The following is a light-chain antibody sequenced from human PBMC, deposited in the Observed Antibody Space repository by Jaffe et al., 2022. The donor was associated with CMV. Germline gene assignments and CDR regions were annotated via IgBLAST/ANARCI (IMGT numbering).Light chain of an antibody. CDR3: QSADSSETVV. V-gene: IGLV3-25*03. J-gene: IGLJ2*01. CDR1: ALPKQY. Sequence: SYELTQPPSVSVSPGQTARITCSGDALPKQYAYWYQQKPGQAPVLVIYKDSERPSGIPERFSGSSSGTTVTLTISGVQAEDEADYYCQSADSSETVVFGGGTKLTVL. CDR2: KDS.